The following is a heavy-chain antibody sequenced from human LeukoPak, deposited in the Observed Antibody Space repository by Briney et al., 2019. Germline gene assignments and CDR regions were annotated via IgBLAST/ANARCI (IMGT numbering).Heavy chain of an antibody. V-gene: IGHV1-69-2*01. Sequence: ASVKISCKVSGYTFTDYYMHWVQRAPGKGLEWMGLVDPEDGETIYAEKFQGRVTITADTSTDTAYMELSSLRSEDTAVYYCATDKDKSGSYRDYWGQGTLVTVSS. CDR3: ATDKDKSGSYRDY. CDR2: VDPEDGET. CDR1: GYTFTDYY. D-gene: IGHD1-26*01. J-gene: IGHJ4*02.